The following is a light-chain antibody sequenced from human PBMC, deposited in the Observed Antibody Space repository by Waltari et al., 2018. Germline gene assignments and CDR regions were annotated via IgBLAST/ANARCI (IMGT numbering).Light chain of an antibody. J-gene: IGLJ1*01. CDR3: SSYVSSN. CDR2: DVN. V-gene: IGLV2-14*03. Sequence: HSALTQPASVSGSPGQSITISCTGISSDIDHYKSVSWYQQHPAKAPKLNIYDVNVRPSRVSNRFSGSKSGNTASLTISGLQADDEADYYCSSYVSSNFGSGTKVTVL. CDR1: SSDIDHYKS.